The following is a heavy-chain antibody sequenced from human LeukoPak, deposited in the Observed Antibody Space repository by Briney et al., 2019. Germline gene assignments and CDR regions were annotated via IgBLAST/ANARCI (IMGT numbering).Heavy chain of an antibody. D-gene: IGHD5-18*01. CDR2: ISYDGSNK. V-gene: IGHV3-30*18. J-gene: IGHJ6*02. CDR1: GFTFSSYG. Sequence: GGSLRLSCAASGFTFSSYGMHWVRQAPGKGLECVAVISYDGSNKYYADSVKGRFTISRDNSKNTLYLQMNSLRAEDTAVYYCANERLRGYSYAKSPYYYYGMDVWGQGTTVTVSS. CDR3: ANERLRGYSYAKSPYYYYGMDV.